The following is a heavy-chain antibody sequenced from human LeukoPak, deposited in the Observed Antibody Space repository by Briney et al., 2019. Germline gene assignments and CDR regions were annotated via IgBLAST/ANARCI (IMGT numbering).Heavy chain of an antibody. Sequence: NPSETLSLTCTVSGGSISSSSYYWGWIRQPPGKGLEWIGSIYYSGSTYYNPSLKSRVTISVDTSKNQFSLKLSSVTAADTAVYYCARHRYSSSWRVFDYWGQGTLVTVSS. J-gene: IGHJ4*02. CDR2: IYYSGST. V-gene: IGHV4-39*01. CDR1: GGSISSSSYY. D-gene: IGHD6-13*01. CDR3: ARHRYSSSWRVFDY.